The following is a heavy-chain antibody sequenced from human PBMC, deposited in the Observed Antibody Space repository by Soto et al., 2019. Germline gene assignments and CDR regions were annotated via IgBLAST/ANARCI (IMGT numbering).Heavy chain of an antibody. CDR2: ISHSGASI. Sequence: EAFLVESGGGLVQPGGSLRLSCAASGFTFSNYDMNWVRQSPGKGLEWVSYISHSGASIDYADSVRGRFTISRDNGKNSMYLQLHRLMAEDTAVYYCARDAPLPQGRWLHRDFWGQGTLVTVSS. CDR3: ARDAPLPQGRWLHRDF. J-gene: IGHJ4*02. CDR1: GFTFSNYD. V-gene: IGHV3-48*03. D-gene: IGHD5-12*01.